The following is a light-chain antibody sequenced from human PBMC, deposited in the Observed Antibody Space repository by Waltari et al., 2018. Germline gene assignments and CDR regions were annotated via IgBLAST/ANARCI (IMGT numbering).Light chain of an antibody. Sequence: IQMTQSPSTLSASVGDRVTITCRASHTITNGLAWYQQKPGKAPTVLIYDASTLESGVPSRFSGSGSGTEFTLTINSLQPDDFATYYCQHYNSFSHIYTFGQGTKLEI. CDR2: DAS. CDR1: HTITNG. V-gene: IGKV1-5*01. J-gene: IGKJ2*01. CDR3: QHYNSFSHIYT.